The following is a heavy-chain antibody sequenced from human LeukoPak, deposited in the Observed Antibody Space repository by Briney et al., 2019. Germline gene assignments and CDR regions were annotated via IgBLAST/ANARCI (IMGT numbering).Heavy chain of an antibody. CDR2: IWYDGSNK. CDR3: ARGEDYGDYFDY. D-gene: IGHD4-17*01. V-gene: IGHV3-33*01. Sequence: GGSLRLSCAASGLIFGKFGMHWVRQAPGKGLEWVAVIWYDGSNKNYGESVKGRFTISRDNSKNTLHLQMNSLRAEDTAVYYCARGEDYGDYFDYWGQGTLVTVSS. CDR1: GLIFGKFG. J-gene: IGHJ4*02.